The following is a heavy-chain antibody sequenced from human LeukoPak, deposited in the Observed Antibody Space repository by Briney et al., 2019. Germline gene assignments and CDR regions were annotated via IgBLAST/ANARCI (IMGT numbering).Heavy chain of an antibody. V-gene: IGHV3-7*03. CDR1: GFTFSTYG. CDR2: IKQDGSEK. CDR3: AKHRMARRVIMDYYFDD. D-gene: IGHD3-10*01. J-gene: IGHJ4*02. Sequence: GGSLRLSCAASGFTFSTYGMHWVRQAPGTGLEWVANIKQDGSEKFYVDSVKGRFTISRDNSKNAVYLQMNSLRAEDSAVYYCAKHRMARRVIMDYYFDDWGQGTLVTVSS.